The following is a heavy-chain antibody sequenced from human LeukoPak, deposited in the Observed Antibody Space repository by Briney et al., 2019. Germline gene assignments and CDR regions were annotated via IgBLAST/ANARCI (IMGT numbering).Heavy chain of an antibody. CDR3: ARRAVDNSYYCYMDV. V-gene: IGHV1-8*03. Sequence: ASVKVSCKASGYAFTSYDINWVRQVTGQGLEWMGWMNPKSGNTGYAQKFQGSVTITRNTSISTAYMEVSSLRYEDTAVYYCARRAVDNSYYCYMDVWGKGTTVTVSS. CDR1: GYAFTSYD. J-gene: IGHJ6*03. CDR2: MNPKSGNT. D-gene: IGHD6-19*01.